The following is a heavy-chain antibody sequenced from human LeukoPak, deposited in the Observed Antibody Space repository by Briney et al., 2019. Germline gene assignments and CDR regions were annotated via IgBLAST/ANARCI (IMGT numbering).Heavy chain of an antibody. CDR3: MRGATDTTRWFDP. V-gene: IGHV3-23*01. J-gene: IGHJ5*02. CDR2: ISGGGVST. CDR1: GFTFSSFP. Sequence: PGGSLRLSCAASGFTFSSFPMSWVRQAPGKGLEWVSVISGGGVSTYYADSVKGRFTISRDNSRNTLYLQMNSLRAEDTAVYYCMRGATDTTRWFDPWAQGTLVTVSS. D-gene: IGHD1-7*01.